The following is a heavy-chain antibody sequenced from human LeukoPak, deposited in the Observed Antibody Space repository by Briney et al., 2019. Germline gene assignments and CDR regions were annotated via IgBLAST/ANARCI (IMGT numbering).Heavy chain of an antibody. J-gene: IGHJ4*02. V-gene: IGHV3-7*01. CDR1: GFTFSNYW. D-gene: IGHD3-3*01. CDR3: ARDAETYDWSGGYFDY. CDR2: IKPDGSEK. Sequence: GGSLRLSCAASGFTFSNYWMSWVRPAPGKGLEWVAHIKPDGSEKNYVDSVKGRFTLFRDDAKNSVYLQMNSLRVEDTAVYYCARDAETYDWSGGYFDYWGQGTLVTVSS.